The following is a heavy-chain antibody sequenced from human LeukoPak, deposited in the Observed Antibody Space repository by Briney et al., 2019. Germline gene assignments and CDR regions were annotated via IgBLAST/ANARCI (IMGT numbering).Heavy chain of an antibody. CDR1: GGSISGSSYY. V-gene: IGHV4-39*01. CDR2: IYYSGST. J-gene: IGHJ4*02. D-gene: IGHD3-10*01. Sequence: PSETLSLTCTVSGGSISGSSYYWGWIRQPPGKGLEWIGSIYYSGSTYYNPSLKSRVTISVDTSKNQFSLKLSSVTAADTAVFYCARLPVRGGNYFDYWGQGTLVTVSS. CDR3: ARLPVRGGNYFDY.